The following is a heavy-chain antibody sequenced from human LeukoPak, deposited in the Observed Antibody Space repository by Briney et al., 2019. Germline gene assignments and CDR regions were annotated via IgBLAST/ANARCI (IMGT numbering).Heavy chain of an antibody. Sequence: KPSETLSLTCTVSGGSISSSYWSWIRQPPGKGLEWIGYIYYSGITNYNPSLKSRVTISLDTSKNQFSLKLNSVTAADTAVYYCARASGAFDYWGQGALFTVSS. CDR3: ARASGAFDY. J-gene: IGHJ4*02. CDR2: IYYSGIT. V-gene: IGHV4-59*01. CDR1: GGSISSSY.